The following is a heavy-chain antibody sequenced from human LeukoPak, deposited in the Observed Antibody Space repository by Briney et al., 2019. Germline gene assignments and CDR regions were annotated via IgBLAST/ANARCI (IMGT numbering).Heavy chain of an antibody. CDR2: ITDSGNTI. Sequence: PGGSLRLSCAASGFTFSDYNMNWVRQAPGKGLEWVSYITDSGNTIHYADSVKGRFTISRDNSKNTLYLQMNSLRAEDTAVYYCAKDPTMIVVVIPDYWGQGTLVTVSS. D-gene: IGHD3-22*01. J-gene: IGHJ4*02. CDR1: GFTFSDYN. CDR3: AKDPTMIVVVIPDY. V-gene: IGHV3-11*01.